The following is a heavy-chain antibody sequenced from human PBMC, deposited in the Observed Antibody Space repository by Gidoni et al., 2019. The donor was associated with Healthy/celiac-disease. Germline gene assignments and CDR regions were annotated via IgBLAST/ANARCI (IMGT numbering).Heavy chain of an antibody. Sequence: QVQLQESGPGLVKPSETLSLTCTVSGGSISSYYWSWIRQPPGKGLEWIGYIYYSGSTNYTPSLKSRVTISVDTSKNQFSLKLSSVTAADTAVYYCARGYSSSSELDYWGQGTLVTVSS. J-gene: IGHJ4*02. CDR1: GGSISSYY. D-gene: IGHD6-6*01. CDR2: IYYSGST. V-gene: IGHV4-59*01. CDR3: ARGYSSSSELDY.